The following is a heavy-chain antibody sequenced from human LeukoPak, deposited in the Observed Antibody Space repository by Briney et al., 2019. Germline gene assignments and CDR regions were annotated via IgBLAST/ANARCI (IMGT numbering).Heavy chain of an antibody. Sequence: ASVKVSCKASGYTFTSYAMYWVRQAPGQGLEWMGWINSNTGNPTYAQGFTGRFVFSLDTSVSTAYLQISSLKAEDTAVYYCARDPYGGNPGWFDPWGQGTLVTVSS. V-gene: IGHV7-4-1*02. CDR3: ARDPYGGNPGWFDP. J-gene: IGHJ5*02. CDR2: INSNTGNP. CDR1: GYTFTSYA. D-gene: IGHD4-23*01.